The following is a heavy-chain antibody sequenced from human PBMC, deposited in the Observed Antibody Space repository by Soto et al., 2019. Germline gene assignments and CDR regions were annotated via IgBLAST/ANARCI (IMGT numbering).Heavy chain of an antibody. J-gene: IGHJ4*02. D-gene: IGHD3-3*01. Sequence: LRLSCSASAINFRSYAMSWVRQAPGKGLEWVSAVGGSGSDTYYADSVKGRFTISRDDSKNTLYLHMSSLRVEDTAIYYCAKRQSSDFWSGYLPFFDYWGQGTPVTVSS. V-gene: IGHV3-23*01. CDR1: AINFRSYA. CDR3: AKRQSSDFWSGYLPFFDY. CDR2: VGGSGSDT.